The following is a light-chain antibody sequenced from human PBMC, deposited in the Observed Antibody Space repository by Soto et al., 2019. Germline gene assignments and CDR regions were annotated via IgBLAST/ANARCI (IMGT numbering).Light chain of an antibody. V-gene: IGKV1-5*03. Sequence: DIEMTQSPLTLSASVGDRVTITCRASQSINSWLAWYQQRPGKAPNLLIYQASRLESGVPSRLSGSESGTEFTRTISSLQPDDFATYDCQHYNRMWTFGQGTKVEVK. J-gene: IGKJ1*01. CDR1: QSINSW. CDR3: QHYNRMWT. CDR2: QAS.